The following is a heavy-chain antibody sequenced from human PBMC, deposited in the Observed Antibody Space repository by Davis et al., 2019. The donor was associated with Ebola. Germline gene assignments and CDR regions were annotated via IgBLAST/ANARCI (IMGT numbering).Heavy chain of an antibody. CDR2: TYYSSKQWYH. CDR3: ARGWLRGPFDY. J-gene: IGHJ4*02. D-gene: IGHD3-9*01. V-gene: IGHV6-1*01. Sequence: PSETLSLTCAISGDSVSGGSGAWNWIRQSPSRGLEWLGRTYYSSKQWYHDYATSVKSRVTVNPDTSRNHFSLQLNSVTPEDTAVYYCARGWLRGPFDYWGQGTLVTVSS. CDR1: GDSVSGGSGA.